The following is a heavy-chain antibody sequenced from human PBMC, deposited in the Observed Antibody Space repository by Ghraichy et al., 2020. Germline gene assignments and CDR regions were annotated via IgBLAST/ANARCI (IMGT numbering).Heavy chain of an antibody. Sequence: ASVKVSCKASGYTFTGYYMHWVRQAPGQGLEWMGWINPNSGGTNYAQKFQGWVTMTRDTSISTAYMELSRLRSDDTAVYYCASSRNQYDSSAFDIWGQGTMVTVSS. CDR1: GYTFTGYY. CDR2: INPNSGGT. J-gene: IGHJ3*02. CDR3: ASSRNQYDSSAFDI. V-gene: IGHV1-2*04. D-gene: IGHD3-22*01.